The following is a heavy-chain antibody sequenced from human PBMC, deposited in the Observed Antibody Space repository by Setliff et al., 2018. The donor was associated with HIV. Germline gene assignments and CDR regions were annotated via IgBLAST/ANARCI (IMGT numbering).Heavy chain of an antibody. CDR1: GYSFTGYY. D-gene: IGHD2-21*02. V-gene: IGHV1-2*04. Sequence: ASVKVSCKASGYSFTGYYIHWVRQAPGQGLEWMGWINPNNGVTKTSQKFQDWVTMTRDRSIGTAFLEVKSDDTAVYYCTRGGSVVVVTPMSAFDIWGQGTMVTVSS. J-gene: IGHJ3*02. CDR3: TRGGSVVVVTPMSAFDI. CDR2: INPNNGVT.